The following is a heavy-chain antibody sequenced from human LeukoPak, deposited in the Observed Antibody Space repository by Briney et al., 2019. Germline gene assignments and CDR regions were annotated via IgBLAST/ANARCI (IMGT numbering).Heavy chain of an antibody. J-gene: IGHJ4*02. CDR3: ARDSFYYDSSGTFDY. CDR1: GYTFTSYG. V-gene: IGHV1-18*01. CDR2: ISAYNGNT. Sequence: ASVKVSCKASGYTFTSYGISRVRQAPGQGLEWMGWISAYNGNTNYAQKLQGRVTMTTDTSTSTAYMELRSLRSDDTAVYYCARDSFYYDSSGTFDYWGQGTLVTVSS. D-gene: IGHD3-22*01.